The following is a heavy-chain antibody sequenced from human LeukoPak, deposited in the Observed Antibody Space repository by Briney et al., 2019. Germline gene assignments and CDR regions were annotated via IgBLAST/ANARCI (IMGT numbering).Heavy chain of an antibody. V-gene: IGHV1-8*03. D-gene: IGHD6-13*01. CDR2: INPNSGNT. J-gene: IGHJ3*02. CDR3: ARGLRSSWFPPLAFDI. CDR1: GYTFTSYD. Sequence: ASVKVSCKASGYTFTSYDINWVRQATGQGLEWMGWINPNSGNTGYAQKFQGRVTITRNTSISTAYMELSSLRSEDTAVYYCARGLRSSWFPPLAFDIWGQGTMVTVSS.